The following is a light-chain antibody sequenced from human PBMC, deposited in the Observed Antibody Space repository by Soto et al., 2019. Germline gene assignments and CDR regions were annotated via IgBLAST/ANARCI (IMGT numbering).Light chain of an antibody. CDR2: GAS. CDR3: QQYNDWPPLT. Sequence: EVVMTQSPATVSVSPGKRATLSCRASQTVGSDLAWYQQKPGQAPRLLIYGASTRATGIPARFSGTGSGTDLTLTISSLQSDDFAVYYCQQYNDWPPLTFGGGTKVDIK. J-gene: IGKJ4*01. V-gene: IGKV3-15*01. CDR1: QTVGSD.